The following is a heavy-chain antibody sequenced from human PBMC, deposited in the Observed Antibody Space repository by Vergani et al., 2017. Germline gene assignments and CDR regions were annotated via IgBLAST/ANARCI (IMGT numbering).Heavy chain of an antibody. CDR2: IHPADSDT. J-gene: IGHJ6*02. CDR3: ARLRGGEEDRQXLVTEDYYYYGMDV. CDR1: GYSFTNYW. Sequence: EVQLVQSGAEVKKPGESLKISCQISGYSFTNYWIGWVRQMPGKGLEWMGIIHPADSDTRYSPSFQGQVTISVDKSISTAYLQRSSLRASDSAMYYCARLRGGEEDRQXLVTEDYYYYGMDVWGQGTTVTVSS. V-gene: IGHV5-51*01. D-gene: IGHD6-19*01.